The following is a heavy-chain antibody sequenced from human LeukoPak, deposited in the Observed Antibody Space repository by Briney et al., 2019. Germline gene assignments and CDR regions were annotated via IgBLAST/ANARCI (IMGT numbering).Heavy chain of an antibody. J-gene: IGHJ4*02. V-gene: IGHV4-4*07. CDR2: VYTSGST. CDR1: GGSISSSC. CDR3: ARSERWLQMEDY. Sequence: SETLSLTCTVPGGSISSSCWRWIRKPAGKGRERIGRVYTSGSTDYNHSLKSRVTMSVDTSKNQFPLRLTSVTAADTAVYYCARSERWLQMEDYWGQGTLVTVSS. D-gene: IGHD5-24*01.